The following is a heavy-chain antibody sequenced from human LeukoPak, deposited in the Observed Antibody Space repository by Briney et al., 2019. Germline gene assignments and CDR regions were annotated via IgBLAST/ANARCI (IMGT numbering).Heavy chain of an antibody. V-gene: IGHV4-39*01. J-gene: IGHJ4*02. CDR1: GGSISSSSYY. CDR2: IYYSGST. Sequence: SETLSLTCTVSGGSISSSSYYWGWLRQPPGKGLEWIGSIYYSGSTYYNPSLKSRVTISVDTSKNQFSLKLSSVTAADTAVYYCAKLHYGDYGNDYWGQGTLVTVSS. CDR3: AKLHYGDYGNDY. D-gene: IGHD4-17*01.